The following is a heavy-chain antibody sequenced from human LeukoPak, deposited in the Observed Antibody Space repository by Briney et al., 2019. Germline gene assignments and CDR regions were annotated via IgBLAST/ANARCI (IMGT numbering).Heavy chain of an antibody. CDR3: AKNGDRGAYCSGGTCYPYYYYYMDV. V-gene: IGHV3-23*01. D-gene: IGHD2-15*01. Sequence: GGSLRLSCAASGFTFSSYSMNWVRQAPGRGLEWVSAISTTGGTTYYADSVRGRFTISRDNSRNTLYLQMNSLRAEDTAIYYCAKNGDRGAYCSGGTCYPYYYYYMDVWGKGTTVTISS. CDR1: GFTFSSYS. J-gene: IGHJ6*03. CDR2: ISTTGGTT.